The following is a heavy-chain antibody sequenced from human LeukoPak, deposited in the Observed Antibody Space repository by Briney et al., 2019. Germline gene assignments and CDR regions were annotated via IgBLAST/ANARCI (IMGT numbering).Heavy chain of an antibody. V-gene: IGHV3-30*02. CDR3: AKDYFHSSGFYTGGTFES. D-gene: IGHD3-22*01. CDR1: GFILNNYG. J-gene: IGHJ4*02. Sequence: GGSLRLSCAASGFILNNYGIHWVRQAPGKGLEWVAFIRADGDSEFYAASVKGRFTISRDNSKDTLYLDINSLRAEDTAVYYCAKDYFHSSGFYTGGTFESWGQGTLVTVSS. CDR2: IRADGDSE.